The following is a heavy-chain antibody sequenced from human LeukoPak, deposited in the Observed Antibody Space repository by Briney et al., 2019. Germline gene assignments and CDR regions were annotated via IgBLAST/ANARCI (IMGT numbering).Heavy chain of an antibody. CDR1: GWSFSGYY. D-gene: IGHD6-19*01. CDR2: INHSGST. Sequence: NPSETLSLTCAVYGWSFSGYYWSWIRQPPGKGLEWIGEINHSGSTNYNPSLKSRVTIVINTSNNHFPLKLIPGPAADTAVYYCARGHRVAGPDYWGQGTLVTVSS. J-gene: IGHJ4*02. V-gene: IGHV4-34*01. CDR3: ARGHRVAGPDY.